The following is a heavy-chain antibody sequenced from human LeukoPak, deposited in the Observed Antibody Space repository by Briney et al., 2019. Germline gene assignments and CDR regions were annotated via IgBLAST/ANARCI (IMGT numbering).Heavy chain of an antibody. CDR1: GYTLTGYY. CDR2: INPNSGGT. CDR3: ARVRVTYYYDSSGPPDAFDI. V-gene: IGHV1-2*02. J-gene: IGHJ3*02. D-gene: IGHD3-22*01. Sequence: GASVKVSCKASGYTLTGYYMHWVRQAPGQGLEWMGWINPNSGGTNYAQKFQGRVTMTRDTSISTAYMELSRLRSDDTAVYYCARVRVTYYYDSSGPPDAFDIWGQGTMVTVSS.